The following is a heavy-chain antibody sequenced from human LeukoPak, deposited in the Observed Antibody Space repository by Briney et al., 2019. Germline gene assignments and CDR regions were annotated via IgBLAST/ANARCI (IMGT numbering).Heavy chain of an antibody. Sequence: ASVKVSCKASGYTFSRYGITWVRQAPGQGLEWMGWISAYNGNIKYAQNLQGRVSMTTDTATTTAYMELRSLRSDDTAVYYCARTPGIEVARGDFWGQGTLVTVSS. J-gene: IGHJ4*02. D-gene: IGHD6-19*01. CDR1: GYTFSRYG. CDR3: ARTPGIEVARGDF. CDR2: ISAYNGNI. V-gene: IGHV1-18*01.